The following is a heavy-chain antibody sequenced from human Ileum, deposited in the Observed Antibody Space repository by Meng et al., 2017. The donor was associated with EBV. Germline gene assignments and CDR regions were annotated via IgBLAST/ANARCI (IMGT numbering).Heavy chain of an antibody. CDR3: ARGGWSLDY. V-gene: IGHV4-59*08. J-gene: IGHJ4*02. D-gene: IGHD2-15*01. CDR1: GGSISSYY. Sequence: VQLEESGPGLVEPSETLSLTCTVSGGSISSYYWSWIRQPPGRGLEWIGYIYYSGSTNYNPSLKSRVTISVDTSKNQFSLNLSSVTAADTVVYYCARGGWSLDYWGQGTLVTVSS. CDR2: IYYSGST.